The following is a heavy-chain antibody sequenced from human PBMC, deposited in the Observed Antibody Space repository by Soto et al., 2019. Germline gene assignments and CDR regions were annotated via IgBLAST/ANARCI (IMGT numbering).Heavy chain of an antibody. CDR1: GYIFTSYV. Sequence: QVQLVQSGAEVKKPGSSVRLSCKASGYIFTSYVIQWVRQAPGQTIEWMGWITGANGDTKDSQRFQGRVTISRDTSASTAYMDLGSLRSDDTAIYYCVREAGGEFDYWGQGTLVTVSS. V-gene: IGHV1-3*01. CDR3: VREAGGEFDY. J-gene: IGHJ4*02. D-gene: IGHD2-21*01. CDR2: ITGANGDT.